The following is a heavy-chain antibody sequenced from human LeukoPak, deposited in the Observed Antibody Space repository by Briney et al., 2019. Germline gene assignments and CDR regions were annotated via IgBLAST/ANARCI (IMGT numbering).Heavy chain of an antibody. Sequence: GGSLRLSCAASGFTFSSYGISWVRQAPGKGLEWVSGISGSGVSTYYADSVKGRFTISRDNSKNTLYLQMNSLRAEDTAVYYCANLLRWEPYWGQGTLVTVSS. CDR1: GFTFSSYG. V-gene: IGHV3-23*01. D-gene: IGHD4-23*01. J-gene: IGHJ4*02. CDR2: ISGSGVST. CDR3: ANLLRWEPY.